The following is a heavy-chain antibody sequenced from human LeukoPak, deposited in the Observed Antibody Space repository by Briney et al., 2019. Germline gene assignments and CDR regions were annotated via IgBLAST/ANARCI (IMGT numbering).Heavy chain of an antibody. J-gene: IGHJ4*02. CDR2: ISSSGSTI. V-gene: IGHV3-48*03. CDR3: AKPEYSSGWPFDY. Sequence: PGGSLRLSCGASGFTFSSYEMNWVRQAPGKGLEWVSYISSSGSTIYYADSVKGRFTISRDNSKNTLYLQMNSLRAEDTAVYYCAKPEYSSGWPFDYWGQGTLVTVSS. CDR1: GFTFSSYE. D-gene: IGHD6-19*01.